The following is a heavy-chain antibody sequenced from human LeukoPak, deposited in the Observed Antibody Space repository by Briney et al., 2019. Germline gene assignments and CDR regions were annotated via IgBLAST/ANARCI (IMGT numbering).Heavy chain of an antibody. V-gene: IGHV1-18*01. J-gene: IGHJ6*03. CDR3: AKTTVTSEEYFYYYMDV. Sequence: ASVKVSCKASRFTFTSYAITWVRQAPGQGLEWMGWIITYNGNTHYAQKLQGRVTLTTDTSTNTAYMELRGLRYDDTAVCYCAKTTVTSEEYFYYYMDVWGKGTTVTVSS. D-gene: IGHD4-17*01. CDR2: IITYNGNT. CDR1: RFTFTSYA.